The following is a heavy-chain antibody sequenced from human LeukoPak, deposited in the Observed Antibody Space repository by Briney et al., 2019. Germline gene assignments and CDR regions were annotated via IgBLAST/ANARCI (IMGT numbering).Heavy chain of an antibody. CDR2: IYPGDSDT. D-gene: IGHD6-19*01. J-gene: IGHJ4*02. CDR3: VRQFDSGWYGSFDY. Sequence: GESLKISCKGSGYSFSNYWVGWVRQMPGKGLESMGIIYPGDSDTRYSPSFQGQVTISADKSISTACLQWTSLKASDTAMYYCVRQFDSGWYGSFDYWGQGTLATVSS. V-gene: IGHV5-51*01. CDR1: GYSFSNYW.